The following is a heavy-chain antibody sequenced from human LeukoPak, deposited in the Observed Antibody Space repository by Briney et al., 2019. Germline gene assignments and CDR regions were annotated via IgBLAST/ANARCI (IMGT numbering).Heavy chain of an antibody. CDR3: ARGSCSRTSCYTNYYYYYMDV. CDR1: VYTFTLYD. CDR2: MNPNRGNT. D-gene: IGHD2-2*02. Sequence: ASVSVSFTCSVYTFTLYDINRVRHAPGQGREWMGWMNPNRGNTGYAQKFQGRVTITRNTSISTAYMELSSLRSEDTAVYYGARGSCSRTSCYTNYYYYYMDVWGKGTTVTVSS. V-gene: IGHV1-8*03. J-gene: IGHJ6*03.